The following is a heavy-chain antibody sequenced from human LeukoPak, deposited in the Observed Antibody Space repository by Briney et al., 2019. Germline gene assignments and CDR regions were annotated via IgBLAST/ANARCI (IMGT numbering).Heavy chain of an antibody. J-gene: IGHJ3*02. V-gene: IGHV5-51*01. CDR3: ARLRTYDSSGYPVDAFDI. D-gene: IGHD3-22*01. CDR1: GYSFTNYW. Sequence: HGESLKISCKGSGYSFTNYWIGWVRQMPGKGLEWMGIIYPGDSDTRYSPSFQGQVTISADKSISTAYLQWSSLKASDTAMYYCARLRTYDSSGYPVDAFDIWGQGTMVTVSS. CDR2: IYPGDSDT.